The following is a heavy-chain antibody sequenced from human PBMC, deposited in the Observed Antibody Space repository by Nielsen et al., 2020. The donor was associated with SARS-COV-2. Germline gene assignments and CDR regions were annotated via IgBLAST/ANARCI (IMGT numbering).Heavy chain of an antibody. J-gene: IGHJ6*02. CDR1: GYTFTSYG. CDR3: ARRGGSGWYVVDYYYYGMDV. CDR2: ISAYNGNT. V-gene: IGHV1-18*01. D-gene: IGHD6-19*01. Sequence: ASVKVSCKASGYTFTSYGISWVGQAPGQGLEWMGWISAYNGNTNYAQKLQGRVTMTTDTSTSTAYMELRSLRSDDTAVYYCARRGGSGWYVVDYYYYGMDVWGQGTTVTVSS.